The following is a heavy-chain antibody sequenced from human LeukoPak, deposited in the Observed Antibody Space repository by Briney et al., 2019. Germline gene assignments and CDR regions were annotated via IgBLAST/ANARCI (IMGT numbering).Heavy chain of an antibody. V-gene: IGHV1-69-2*01. CDR1: GYTFTDYY. Sequence: ASVKVSCKVSGYTFTDYYMHWLQQAPGKGLEWVGLVDPEDGETIYAEKFQGRVTITADTSTDTAYMELSSLRSEDTAVYYCATGVDTAMAHFDYWGQGTLVTVSS. CDR2: VDPEDGET. J-gene: IGHJ4*02. D-gene: IGHD5-18*01. CDR3: ATGVDTAMAHFDY.